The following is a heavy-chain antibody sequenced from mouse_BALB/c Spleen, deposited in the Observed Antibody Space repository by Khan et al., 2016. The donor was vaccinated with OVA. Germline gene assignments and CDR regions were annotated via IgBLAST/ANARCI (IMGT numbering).Heavy chain of an antibody. CDR2: ISSGGDYT. J-gene: IGHJ3*01. CDR3: ASHLTGSFAY. Sequence: EVELVESGGDLVKPGGSLKLSCAASGFTFSSYSMPWVRQTPDKRLEWVASISSGGDYTYYPDIVKGRFTISRDNANNTPYLQMSSLKSENTAMYDCASHLTGSFAYWGQGTLVTVSA. CDR1: GFTFSSYS. V-gene: IGHV5-6*01. D-gene: IGHD4-1*01.